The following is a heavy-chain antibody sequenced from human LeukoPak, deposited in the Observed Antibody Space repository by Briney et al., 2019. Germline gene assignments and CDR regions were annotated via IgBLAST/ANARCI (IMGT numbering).Heavy chain of an antibody. J-gene: IGHJ6*03. Sequence: GGSLRLSCAASGFSFDDFGMTWVRQVPGKGLEWVAGINWNGASTGYADSVRGRFTISRDNAKNSPYLQMNSLRAEDTALYYCARAVCPTIKFCDSSYFMDVWGKGTTVNVS. D-gene: IGHD6-6*01. CDR2: INWNGAST. CDR3: ARAVCPTIKFCDSSYFMDV. CDR1: GFSFDDFG. V-gene: IGHV3-20*04.